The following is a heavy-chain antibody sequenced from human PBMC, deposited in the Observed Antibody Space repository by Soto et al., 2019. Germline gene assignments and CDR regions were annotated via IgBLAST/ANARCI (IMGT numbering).Heavy chain of an antibody. CDR3: AKERGYIAAAGRGVAFDI. CDR1: GFTFSSYA. V-gene: IGHV3-23*01. D-gene: IGHD6-13*01. J-gene: IGHJ3*02. Sequence: GGSLRLSCAASGFTFSSYAMSWVRQAPGKGLEWVSAISGSGGSTYYADSVKGRFTISRDNSKNTLYLQMNSLRAEDTAVYYCAKERGYIAAAGRGVAFDIWGQGTMVTVSS. CDR2: ISGSGGST.